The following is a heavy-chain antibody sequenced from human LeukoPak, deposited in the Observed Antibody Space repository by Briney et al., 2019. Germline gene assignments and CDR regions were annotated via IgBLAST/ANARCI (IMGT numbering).Heavy chain of an antibody. Sequence: GGSLRLSCAASGFTFSSYGMHWVRQAPGQGLEWMGWINPNSGGTNYAQKFQGRVTMTRDTSISTAYMELSRLRSDDTAVYYCARDGGPSSYYYDEGDYFDYWGQGTLVTVSS. CDR1: GFTFSSYG. CDR3: ARDGGPSSYYYDEGDYFDY. V-gene: IGHV1-2*02. J-gene: IGHJ4*02. D-gene: IGHD3-22*01. CDR2: INPNSGGT.